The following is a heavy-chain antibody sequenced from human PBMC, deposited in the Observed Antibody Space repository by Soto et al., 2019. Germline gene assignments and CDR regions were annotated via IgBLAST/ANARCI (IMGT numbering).Heavy chain of an antibody. CDR1: GFTSTTYG. D-gene: IGHD3-9*01. Sequence: QVQLVESGGGVVQPGRSLRLSCAASGFTSTTYGMHWVRQAPGKGLEWVAVIWSDGSNKYYADSVKGRFTISRDNSKNTLYLQMNSLRAEDTAVYYCAREYDILTGYNDYWGQGTLVTVSS. CDR2: IWSDGSNK. CDR3: AREYDILTGYNDY. J-gene: IGHJ4*02. V-gene: IGHV3-33*01.